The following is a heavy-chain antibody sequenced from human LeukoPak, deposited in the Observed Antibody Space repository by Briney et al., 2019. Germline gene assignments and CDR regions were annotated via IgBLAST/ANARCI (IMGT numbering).Heavy chain of an antibody. Sequence: PSETLSLTCAVYGGSFSGYYWSWIRQPPGKGLEWIGEINHSGSTNYNPSLKSRVTISVDTSKNQFSLQLNSVTPEDTAVYYCARDGGSGDYASWGQGTLVTVSS. D-gene: IGHD4-17*01. CDR3: ARDGGSGDYAS. J-gene: IGHJ5*02. CDR2: INHSGST. V-gene: IGHV4-34*01. CDR1: GGSFSGYY.